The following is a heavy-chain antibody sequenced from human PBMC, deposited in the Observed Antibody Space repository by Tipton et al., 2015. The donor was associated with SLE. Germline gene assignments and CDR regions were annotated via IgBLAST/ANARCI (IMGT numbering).Heavy chain of an antibody. CDR3: ARDRGRGWLD. V-gene: IGHV4-30-2*01. J-gene: IGHJ4*02. CDR1: GGSISSGGYS. Sequence: TLSLTCAVSGGSISSGGYSWSWIRQPPGKGLEWIGYIYHSGSTYYNPSLKSRVTISVDRSKNQFSLKLSSVTAADTAVYYCARDRGRGWLDWGQGTLVTVSS. CDR2: IYHSGST. D-gene: IGHD6-19*01.